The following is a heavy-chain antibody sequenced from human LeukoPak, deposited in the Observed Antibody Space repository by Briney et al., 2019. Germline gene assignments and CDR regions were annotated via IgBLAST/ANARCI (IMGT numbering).Heavy chain of an antibody. Sequence: GGSLRLSCAASGFTVSSNYMSWVRQAPGKGLEWVSVIYSGGSTYYADSVKGRFTISRDNSKNTLYLQMNSLRAEDTAVYYCAKDPYHIDSSGYYYHGYFDYWGQGTLVTVSS. CDR3: AKDPYHIDSSGYYYHGYFDY. V-gene: IGHV3-53*01. D-gene: IGHD3-22*01. CDR2: IYSGGST. CDR1: GFTVSSNY. J-gene: IGHJ4*02.